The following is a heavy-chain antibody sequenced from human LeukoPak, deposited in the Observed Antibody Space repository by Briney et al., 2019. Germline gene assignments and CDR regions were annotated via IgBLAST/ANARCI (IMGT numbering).Heavy chain of an antibody. D-gene: IGHD4-11*01. V-gene: IGHV3-23*01. CDR1: GFTFSSYA. CDR2: ISGSGGST. CDR3: AKDGGSTGHNWLDP. Sequence: GGSLRLSCAASGFTFSSYAMSWVRQAPGKGLEWVSAISGSGGSTYYADSVKGRFTISRDNSKNTLYLQMNSLRAEDTAVYYCAKDGGSTGHNWLDPWGQGTLVTVSS. J-gene: IGHJ5*02.